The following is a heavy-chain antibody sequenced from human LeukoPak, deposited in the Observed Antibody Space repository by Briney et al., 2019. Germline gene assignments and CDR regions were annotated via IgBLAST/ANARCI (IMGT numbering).Heavy chain of an antibody. V-gene: IGHV4-4*07. Sequence: PSETLSLTCTVSGGSISSYYWSWIRQPAGKGLEWIGRIYTSGSTNYNPSLKSRVTMSVDTSKNQFSLKLSSVTAADTAVYYCARQKLNYYDSSGYYYGAFDIWGQGTMVTVSS. CDR3: ARQKLNYYDSSGYYYGAFDI. CDR2: IYTSGST. J-gene: IGHJ3*02. CDR1: GGSISSYY. D-gene: IGHD3-22*01.